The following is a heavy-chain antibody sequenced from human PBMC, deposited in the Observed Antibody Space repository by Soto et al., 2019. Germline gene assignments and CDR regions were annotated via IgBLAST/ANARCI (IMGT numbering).Heavy chain of an antibody. Sequence: ASVKVSCKASGYTFTGYYMHWVRQAPGQGLEWMGWINPNSGGTNYAQKFQGWVTMTRDTSISTAYMELSRLRSDDTAVYYCARERRGIVLVPAPYGMDVWGQGTTVTVSS. CDR1: GYTFTGYY. CDR2: INPNSGGT. D-gene: IGHD2-2*01. J-gene: IGHJ6*02. V-gene: IGHV1-2*04. CDR3: ARERRGIVLVPAPYGMDV.